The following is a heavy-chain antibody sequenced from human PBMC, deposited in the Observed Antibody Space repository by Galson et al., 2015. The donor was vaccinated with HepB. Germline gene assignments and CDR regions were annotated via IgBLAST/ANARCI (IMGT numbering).Heavy chain of an antibody. CDR2: TYYRSKRVH. J-gene: IGHJ1*01. V-gene: IGHV6-1*01. CDR1: GDRVHNNNPT. Sequence: RAISGDRVHNNNPTLNWFRQSASRGLEGLGRTYYRSKRVHEYAVSVESRVIINPDTSKNQFSLQLISVTPEDMAVYYCVSISYGSGTLQWGQGSLVTVSS. D-gene: IGHD3-10*01. CDR3: VSISYGSGTLQ.